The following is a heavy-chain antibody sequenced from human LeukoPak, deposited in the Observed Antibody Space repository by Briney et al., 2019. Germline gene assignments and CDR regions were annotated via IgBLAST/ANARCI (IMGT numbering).Heavy chain of an antibody. CDR3: ARDSEVGGVIVQKLNGFDP. J-gene: IGHJ5*02. Sequence: PSETLSLTCAVSGYSISTGCYWGWIRQPPGKGLEWIGSIYHSGSTNYNPSLKSRVTISVDTSKNQFSLKLSSVTAADTAAYYCARDSEVGGVIVQKLNGFDPWGQGTLVTVSS. CDR1: GYSISTGCY. CDR2: IYHSGST. D-gene: IGHD3-16*02. V-gene: IGHV4-38-2*02.